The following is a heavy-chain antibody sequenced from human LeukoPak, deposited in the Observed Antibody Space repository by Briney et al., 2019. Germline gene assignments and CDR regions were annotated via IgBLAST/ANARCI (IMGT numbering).Heavy chain of an antibody. CDR2: IKQDGSEK. CDR1: GFTFSSYW. J-gene: IGHJ4*02. CDR3: AREPPGGQQWLVDY. Sequence: GGSLRLSCAASGFTFSSYWMSWVRQAPGKGLEWVANIKQDGSEKYYVDSVKGRLTISRDNAKNSLYLQMNSLRAEDTAVYYCAREPPGGQQWLVDYWGQGTLVTVSS. V-gene: IGHV3-7*01. D-gene: IGHD6-19*01.